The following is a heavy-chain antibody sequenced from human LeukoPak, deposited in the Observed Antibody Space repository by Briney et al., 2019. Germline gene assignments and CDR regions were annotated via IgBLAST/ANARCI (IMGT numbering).Heavy chain of an antibody. CDR1: GYTFTGYY. Sequence: ASVKVSCKASGYTFTGYYMHWVRQAPGQGLEWMGWINPNSGGTNYAQKFQGRVTMTRDTSISTAYMELSRLRSDDTAVYYRARGRRYCSSTSCYEAFDIWGQGTMVTVSS. CDR3: ARGRRYCSSTSCYEAFDI. J-gene: IGHJ3*02. V-gene: IGHV1-2*02. D-gene: IGHD2-2*01. CDR2: INPNSGGT.